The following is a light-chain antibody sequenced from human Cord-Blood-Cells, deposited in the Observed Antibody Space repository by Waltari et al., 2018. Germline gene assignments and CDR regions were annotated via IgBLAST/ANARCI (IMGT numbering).Light chain of an antibody. CDR2: KAS. Sequence: DIQMTQSPSTLSASVGDRVTITCRASTSISSWLAWYQHKPGKAPKLLIYKASSLESGVPSRFSGSGSGTEFTLTISSLQPDDFATYYCQQYNSYSKTFGQGTKLEIK. J-gene: IGKJ2*01. CDR1: TSISSW. V-gene: IGKV1-5*03. CDR3: QQYNSYSKT.